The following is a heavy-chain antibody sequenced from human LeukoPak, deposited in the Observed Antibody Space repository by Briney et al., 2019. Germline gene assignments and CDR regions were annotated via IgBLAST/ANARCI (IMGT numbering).Heavy chain of an antibody. CDR2: IYHSGTT. J-gene: IGHJ4*02. CDR3: ARDNRRGYDSSGYDY. CDR1: GVSVNDYY. V-gene: IGHV4-59*02. D-gene: IGHD3-22*01. Sequence: SETLSLTGAVSGVSVNDYYWSWIRQPPGNGLEWIGYIYHSGTTNFNPSLRSRVAVSIDTSKNQFSLRLSSVTAADTAVYYCARDNRRGYDSSGYDYWGQGTLVTVS.